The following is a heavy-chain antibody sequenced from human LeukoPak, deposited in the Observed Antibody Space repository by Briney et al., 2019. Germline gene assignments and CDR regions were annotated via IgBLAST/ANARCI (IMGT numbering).Heavy chain of an antibody. D-gene: IGHD6-19*01. V-gene: IGHV3-48*03. Sequence: QPGGSLRLSCAASGFTFSSYEMNWVRPAPGKGLEWVSYISSRDSTIYYADSVKGRLTSYRDNAKNSLYLQMNSLRAEDTAVYYCAKGYSRGWYSWWYFDLWGRGTLVTVSS. CDR2: ISSRDSTI. J-gene: IGHJ2*01. CDR3: AKGYSRGWYSWWYFDL. CDR1: GFTFSSYE.